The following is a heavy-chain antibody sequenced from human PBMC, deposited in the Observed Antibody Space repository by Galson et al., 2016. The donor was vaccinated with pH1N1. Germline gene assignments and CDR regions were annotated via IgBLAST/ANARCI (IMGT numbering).Heavy chain of an antibody. J-gene: IGHJ3*02. CDR1: GFTVTDNY. CDR2: IYRGGTT. CDR3: ARERGNYPDDSFDI. Sequence: SLRLSCAASGFTVTDNYMNWVRRAPGKGLEWVSVIYRGGTTHYADSVKDRFSISRDNSRNTMYLQMNRLRVEDTAVYYCARERGNYPDDSFDIWGQGTPVSVSS. V-gene: IGHV3-53*01. D-gene: IGHD1-7*01.